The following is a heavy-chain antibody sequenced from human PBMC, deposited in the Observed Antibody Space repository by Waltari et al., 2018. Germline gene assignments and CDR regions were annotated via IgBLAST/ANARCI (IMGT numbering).Heavy chain of an antibody. CDR3: ARNIATLNDY. D-gene: IGHD6-13*01. Sequence: EVQLVESGGGLVQPGGSLRLSCAASGFTFSTYWMHWVRQAPGKGLEWVANIKQDGSEEYYVDSVKGRFTISRDNAKNSLYLRMNSLRADDTAVYYCARNIATLNDYWGQGTLVTVSS. CDR1: GFTFSTYW. V-gene: IGHV3-7*01. J-gene: IGHJ4*02. CDR2: IKQDGSEE.